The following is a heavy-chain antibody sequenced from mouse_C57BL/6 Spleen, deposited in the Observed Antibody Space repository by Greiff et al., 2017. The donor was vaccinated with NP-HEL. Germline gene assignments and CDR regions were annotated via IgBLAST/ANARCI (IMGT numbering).Heavy chain of an antibody. CDR2: ISSGGSYT. CDR3: ARQRRSTMVTTEYFDY. Sequence: EVKLQESGGDLVKPGGSLKLSCAASGFTFSSYGMSWVRQTPDKRLEWVATISSGGSYTYYPDSVKGRFTISRDNAKNTLYLQMSSLKSEDTAMYYYARQRRSTMVTTEYFDYWGQGTTLTVAS. V-gene: IGHV5-6*01. CDR1: GFTFSSYG. J-gene: IGHJ2*01. D-gene: IGHD2-2*01.